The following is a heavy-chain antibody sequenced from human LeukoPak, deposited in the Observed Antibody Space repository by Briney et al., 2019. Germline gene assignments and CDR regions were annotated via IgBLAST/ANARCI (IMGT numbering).Heavy chain of an antibody. Sequence: GGSLRLSCAASGFPLSSYWMSWVRQAPGKGLEWVANIKQDGSEKYYVDSVKGRFTISRDNAKNSLYLQMNSLRAEDRAVYYCARDLGVHFDYWGQGTLVTVSS. CDR2: IKQDGSEK. CDR3: ARDLGVHFDY. J-gene: IGHJ4*02. CDR1: GFPLSSYW. D-gene: IGHD3-16*01. V-gene: IGHV3-7*01.